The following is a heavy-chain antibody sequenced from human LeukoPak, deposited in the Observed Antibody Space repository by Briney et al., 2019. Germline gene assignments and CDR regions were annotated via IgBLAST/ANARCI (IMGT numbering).Heavy chain of an antibody. D-gene: IGHD2-21*02. CDR3: ARELLYYYGMDV. CDR1: GFTFSSYG. Sequence: PGGSLRLSCAASGFTFSSYGMHWVRQAPGKGLEWVANIKQDGSEKYYVDSVKGRFTISRDNAKNSLYLQMNSLRAEDTAVYYCARELLYYYGMDVWGQGTTVTVSS. V-gene: IGHV3-7*01. CDR2: IKQDGSEK. J-gene: IGHJ6*02.